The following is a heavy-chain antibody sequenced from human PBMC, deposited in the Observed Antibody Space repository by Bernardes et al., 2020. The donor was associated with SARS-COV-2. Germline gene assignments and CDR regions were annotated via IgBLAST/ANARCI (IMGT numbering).Heavy chain of an antibody. Sequence: GGSLRLSCAASGFTLSDFAMSWVRQTPGKGLEWLSCSGGGGAGTYYADFVKGRFTISRDNSKNTLFLQMNRLRAEDTAIYYCAKDYWDADCDFFDYWGQGTLVSVSS. CDR2: SGGGGAGT. V-gene: IGHV3-23*01. CDR1: GFTLSDFA. CDR3: AKDYWDADCDFFDY. D-gene: IGHD2-21*02. J-gene: IGHJ4*02.